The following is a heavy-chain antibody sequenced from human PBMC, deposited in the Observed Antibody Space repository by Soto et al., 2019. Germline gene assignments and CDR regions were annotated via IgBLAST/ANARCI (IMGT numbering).Heavy chain of an antibody. CDR1: GYTFTSYG. CDR3: ARDNFSRFSVYCSSTSCPNWFDP. J-gene: IGHJ5*02. V-gene: IGHV1-18*01. Sequence: ASVKVSCKASGYTFTSYGISWVRQAPGQGLEWMGWISAYNGNTNYAQKLQGRVTMTTDTSTSTAYMELRGLRSDDTAVYYCARDNFSRFSVYCSSTSCPNWFDPWGQGTLVTVSS. D-gene: IGHD2-2*01. CDR2: ISAYNGNT.